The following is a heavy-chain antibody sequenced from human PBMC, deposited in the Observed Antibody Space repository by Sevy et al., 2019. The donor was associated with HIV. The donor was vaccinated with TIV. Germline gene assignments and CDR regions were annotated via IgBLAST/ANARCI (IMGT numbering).Heavy chain of an antibody. D-gene: IGHD6-25*01. CDR1: GFTFSNAW. Sequence: GGSLRLSCAASGFTFSNAWMSWVRQAPGKGLEWVGRIKSKTDGGTTDNAAPVKRRFTISRDDSKNTLYLQMNSLKTEDTAIYYCTTDSKKRRLSALLDYWGQGTLVTVSS. CDR3: TTDSKKRRLSALLDY. CDR2: IKSKTDGGTT. J-gene: IGHJ4*02. V-gene: IGHV3-15*01.